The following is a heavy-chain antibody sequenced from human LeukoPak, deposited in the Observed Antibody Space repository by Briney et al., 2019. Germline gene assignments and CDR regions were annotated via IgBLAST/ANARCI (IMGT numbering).Heavy chain of an antibody. V-gene: IGHV3-11*01. CDR1: GFKFRDYY. CDR3: ARGGWSRGWFDP. J-gene: IGHJ5*02. CDR2: ISMSGSVI. D-gene: IGHD3-22*01. Sequence: PGGSLRLSCAASGFKFRDYYMSWIRQAPRKGLEWISYISMSGSVIQYSDSVEGRFTTSRDNVKNSLHLQMDSLRVDDTAVYYCARGGWSRGWFDPWGQGTLVSVSS.